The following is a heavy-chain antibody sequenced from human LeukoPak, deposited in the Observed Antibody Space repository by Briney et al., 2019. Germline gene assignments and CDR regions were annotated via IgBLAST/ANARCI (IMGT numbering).Heavy chain of an antibody. CDR3: ASSCSGGSCSTPTRLDY. J-gene: IGHJ4*02. Sequence: SETLSLTCAVYGGSFSGYYWSWIRQPPGKGLEWIGEINHSGSTNYNPSLKSRVTMSVDTSKNQFSLKLSSMTAADTAVYYCASSCSGGSCSTPTRLDYWGQGTLVTVSS. CDR2: INHSGST. D-gene: IGHD2-15*01. V-gene: IGHV4-34*01. CDR1: GGSFSGYY.